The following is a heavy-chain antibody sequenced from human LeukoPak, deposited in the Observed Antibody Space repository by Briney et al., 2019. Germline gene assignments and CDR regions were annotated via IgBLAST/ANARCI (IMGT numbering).Heavy chain of an antibody. CDR1: GYTFTGYY. J-gene: IGHJ4*02. D-gene: IGHD2-2*02. Sequence: GASVKVSCKASGYTFTGYYMHWVRQAPGQELEWMGWINPNSGGTNYAQKFQGRVTMTRDTSISTAYMELSRLRSDDTAVYYCARTRWDGIGYCSSTSCYKVQQGARYFDYWGQGTLVTVSS. CDR3: ARTRWDGIGYCSSTSCYKVQQGARYFDY. CDR2: INPNSGGT. V-gene: IGHV1-2*02.